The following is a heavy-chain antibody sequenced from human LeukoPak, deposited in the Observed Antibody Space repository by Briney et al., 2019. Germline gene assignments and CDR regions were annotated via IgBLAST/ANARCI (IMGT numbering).Heavy chain of an antibody. Sequence: WGSLRLSCAASGFTFSDYYMSWIRQAPGKGLEGVSYISSSGSTIYYADSVKGRFTISRDNAKNSLYLQMNSLRAEDTAVYYCARDLRYDSSGYDYFDYWGQGTVVTVSS. CDR1: GFTFSDYY. D-gene: IGHD3-22*01. CDR2: ISSSGSTI. J-gene: IGHJ4*02. V-gene: IGHV3-11*01. CDR3: ARDLRYDSSGYDYFDY.